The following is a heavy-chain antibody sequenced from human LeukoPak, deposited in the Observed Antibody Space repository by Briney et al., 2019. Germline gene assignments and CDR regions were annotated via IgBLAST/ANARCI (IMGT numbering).Heavy chain of an antibody. Sequence: PGGSLRLSCAASGFPFSSYSMTWVRQAPGKGLEWVANIKQDGSEKYYVDPVRGRFTISRDNAKNSLYLQMNSLRAEDTAVYYCARGGSSSWYSQYYFDYWGQGTLVTVSS. J-gene: IGHJ4*02. CDR2: IKQDGSEK. V-gene: IGHV3-7*03. D-gene: IGHD6-13*01. CDR3: ARGGSSSWYSQYYFDY. CDR1: GFPFSSYS.